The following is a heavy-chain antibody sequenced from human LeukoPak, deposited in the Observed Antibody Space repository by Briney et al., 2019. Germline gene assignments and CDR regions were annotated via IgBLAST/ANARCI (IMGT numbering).Heavy chain of an antibody. CDR3: AKEGSPMVATTMDV. Sequence: GGSLRLSCAASGFTFSSYGMHWVRQAPGKGLEWVAVISYDGNKKYYADSVKGRFTISRDNSKNTLYLQMNSLRAEDTGVYYCAKEGSPMVATTMDVWGQGTTVTVSS. J-gene: IGHJ6*02. CDR2: ISYDGNKK. V-gene: IGHV3-30*18. CDR1: GFTFSSYG. D-gene: IGHD5-12*01.